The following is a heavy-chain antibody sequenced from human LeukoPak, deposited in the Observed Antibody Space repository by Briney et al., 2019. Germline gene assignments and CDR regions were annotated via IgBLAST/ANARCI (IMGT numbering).Heavy chain of an antibody. J-gene: IGHJ5*02. CDR2: ISGNGVGT. CDR1: GFTFSSYT. CDR3: AKNEQGEANYHDIIS. V-gene: IGHV3-23*01. D-gene: IGHD3-22*01. Sequence: GGSLRLSCVASGFTFSSYTMNWVRQAPGKGLEWVSAISGNGVGTYYADSVKGRFIVSRDNSKRTLYLQMNSLRPDDTAMYYCAKNEQGEANYHDIISWGQGTLVIVSS.